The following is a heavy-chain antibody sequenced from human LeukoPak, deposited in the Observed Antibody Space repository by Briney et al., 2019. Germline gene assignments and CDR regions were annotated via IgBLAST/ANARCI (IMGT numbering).Heavy chain of an antibody. V-gene: IGHV3-7*03. D-gene: IGHD3-9*01. CDR1: GFTFSSYG. J-gene: IGHJ5*02. CDR3: ARDYTGYFP. CDR2: IKTDGSEK. Sequence: GGSLRLSCAASGFTFSSYGMHWVRQAPGKGLDWVANIKTDGSEKYYVDSVKGRFTISRDNAKNSLYLQMNSLRAEDTAVYYCARDYTGYFPWGQGTLVIVSS.